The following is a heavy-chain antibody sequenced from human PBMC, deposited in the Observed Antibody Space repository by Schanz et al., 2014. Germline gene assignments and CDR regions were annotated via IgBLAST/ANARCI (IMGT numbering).Heavy chain of an antibody. V-gene: IGHV1-69*04. D-gene: IGHD2-15*01. CDR3: ATCSGGTCHAKPVLDN. J-gene: IGHJ4*02. Sequence: QVHLVQSGAEVKEPGSSVKVSCKPSGGTFVTFFFTWVRQAPGQGPQWMGRISPLLGVANYAQEFQGRLTITADTSTSTAYMELSSLRSEDTAVYYCATCSGGTCHAKPVLDNWGQGTLGTVSS. CDR1: GGTFVTFF. CDR2: ISPLLGVA.